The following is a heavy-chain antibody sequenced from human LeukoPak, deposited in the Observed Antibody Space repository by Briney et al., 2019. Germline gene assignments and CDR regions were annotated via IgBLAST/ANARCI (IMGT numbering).Heavy chain of an antibody. D-gene: IGHD6-19*01. J-gene: IGHJ4*02. CDR3: AREPLTSLQWLVVDY. Sequence: PGESMTLARAASGFIFSSYSMHCDRQLAGRLLEWVAVIPYNGSNKIYASSVKGRFTIYRDNSKNTLYLQMNSLRAEDTGVYHCAREPLTSLQWLVVDYWGQGTLVTV. CDR1: GFIFSSYS. V-gene: IGHV3-30-3*01. CDR2: IPYNGSNK.